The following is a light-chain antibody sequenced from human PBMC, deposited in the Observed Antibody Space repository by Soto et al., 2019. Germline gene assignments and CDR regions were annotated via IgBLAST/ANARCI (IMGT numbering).Light chain of an antibody. J-gene: IGKJ1*01. Sequence: EIVLTQSPGTLSLSPGERATLSCRASQSVSSSYLAWYQQKPGQAPRLLIYGASSRATGIPDRFSGSGSGTDFTLTLCRLVPEDFAVYYCQKYGSSPTTFGQGTKVEIK. CDR1: QSVSSSY. CDR2: GAS. V-gene: IGKV3-20*01. CDR3: QKYGSSPTT.